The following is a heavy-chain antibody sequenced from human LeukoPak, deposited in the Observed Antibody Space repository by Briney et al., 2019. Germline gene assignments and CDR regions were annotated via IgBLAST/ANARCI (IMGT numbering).Heavy chain of an antibody. CDR1: GYTFTSYG. V-gene: IGHV1-18*01. CDR2: ISAYNGNT. J-gene: IGHJ4*02. D-gene: IGHD1-26*01. CDR3: ARETLLGYFDY. Sequence: GASVKVSCKTSGYTFTSYGISWVRQAPGQGLEWTGWISAYNGNTNYAQKLQGRVTMTTDTSTSTAYMELRSLRSDDTAVYYCARETLLGYFDYWGQGTLVTVSS.